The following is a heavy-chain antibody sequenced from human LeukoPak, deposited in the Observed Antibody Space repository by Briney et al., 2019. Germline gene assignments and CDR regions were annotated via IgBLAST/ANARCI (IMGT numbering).Heavy chain of an antibody. CDR3: ARLQVHCGGDCYTRWFDP. CDR2: IYYSGST. V-gene: IGHV4-59*08. CDR1: GGSVSSYY. J-gene: IGHJ5*02. D-gene: IGHD2-21*02. Sequence: SETLSLTCTVSGGSVSSYYWSWIRQPPGKGLEWIAYIYYSGSTKYNPSLKSRVTISLDRSKKQFSLKLRSVTAADTAVYYCARLQVHCGGDCYTRWFDPWGQGTLVTVSS.